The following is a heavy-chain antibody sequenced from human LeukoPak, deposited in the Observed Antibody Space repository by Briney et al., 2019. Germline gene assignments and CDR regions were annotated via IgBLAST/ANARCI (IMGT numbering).Heavy chain of an antibody. CDR2: IIGGAGST. CDR3: ARDPYSGTYGDTYYYYMDV. V-gene: IGHV3-23*01. J-gene: IGHJ6*03. D-gene: IGHD1-26*01. Sequence: GGSLRLSCAASGFSFSSHGMSWVRQAPGKGLEWVSGIIGGAGSTYYADSVKGRFTISGDNSKNTLYLQMNSLRAEDTAVYYCARDPYSGTYGDTYYYYMDVWGKGTTVTISS. CDR1: GFSFSSHG.